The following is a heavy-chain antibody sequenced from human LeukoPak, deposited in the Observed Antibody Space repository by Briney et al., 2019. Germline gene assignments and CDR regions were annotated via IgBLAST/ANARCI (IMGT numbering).Heavy chain of an antibody. J-gene: IGHJ6*03. CDR1: GYTFTSYA. Sequence: GASVKVSCKASGYTFTSYAMHWVRQAPGQRLEWMGWINAGNGNTKYSQKFQGRVTITRDTSTSTAYMELSSLRSEDTAVYYCARGGYSYGQQDYYYYMDVWGKGTTVTVSS. D-gene: IGHD5-18*01. CDR3: ARGGYSYGQQDYYYYMDV. V-gene: IGHV1-3*01. CDR2: INAGNGNT.